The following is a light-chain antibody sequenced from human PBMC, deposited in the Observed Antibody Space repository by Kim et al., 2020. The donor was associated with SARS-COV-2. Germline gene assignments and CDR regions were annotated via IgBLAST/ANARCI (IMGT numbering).Light chain of an antibody. CDR2: AAS. V-gene: IGKV1-9*01. CDR3: HQLKRYPLI. J-gene: IGKJ4*01. CDR1: QAISTY. Sequence: IQMTQSPSSLSASVGDRVTITCRASQAISTYLAWYQHRPGNAPKLLIYAASTLQSGVPSRFSGGGSGTDFTLTISSLQPEDFAIYYSHQLKRYPLIFGGGTKVDIK.